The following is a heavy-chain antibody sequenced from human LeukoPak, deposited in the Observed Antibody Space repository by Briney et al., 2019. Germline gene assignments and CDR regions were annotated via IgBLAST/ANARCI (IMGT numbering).Heavy chain of an antibody. CDR3: AKDLPAAYFDY. D-gene: IGHD2-2*01. V-gene: IGHV3-30*02. J-gene: IGHJ4*02. CDR1: GFTFSNYG. Sequence: PGGSLRLSCAASGFTFSNYGMHWVRQAPGKGLEWVAFIRYDESTKFYADSVKGRFTISRDNSKTTLYLQMNSLRAEDTAVYYCAKDLPAAYFDYWGQGTLVTVFS. CDR2: IRYDESTK.